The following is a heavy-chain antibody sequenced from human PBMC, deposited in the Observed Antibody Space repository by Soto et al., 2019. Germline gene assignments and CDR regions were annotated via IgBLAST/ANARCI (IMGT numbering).Heavy chain of an antibody. D-gene: IGHD2-2*01. CDR1: GYSFTSYW. CDR2: INPSDSYT. CDR3: SRLVRGNTAFYF. J-gene: IGHJ3*01. V-gene: IGHV5-10-1*01. Sequence: GESLKISCKGSGYSFTSYWISWVRQMPGKGLEWMGRINPSDSYTNYSPSIQGHVTISTDRSISTAYLQWSSLKASDTAMYYCSRLVRGNTAFYFWDQGSMVTVSS.